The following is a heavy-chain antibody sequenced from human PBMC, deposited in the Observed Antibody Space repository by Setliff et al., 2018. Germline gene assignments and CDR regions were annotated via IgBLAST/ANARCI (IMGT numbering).Heavy chain of an antibody. CDR1: GGSISPYF. D-gene: IGHD5-18*01. V-gene: IGHV4-59*01. Sequence: SETLSLTCTVSGGSISPYFWSWIRQPPGKGLEWIGYIYHNGNTNFNPSLKTRATMSVDPSKNQFALNLRSVTAADTAVYYCVRDRTAYSYGLDVWAQGITVTVSS. CDR2: IYHNGNT. J-gene: IGHJ6*02. CDR3: VRDRTAYSYGLDV.